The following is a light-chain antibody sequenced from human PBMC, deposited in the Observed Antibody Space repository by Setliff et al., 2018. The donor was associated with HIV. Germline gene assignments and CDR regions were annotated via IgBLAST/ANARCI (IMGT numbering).Light chain of an antibody. CDR2: EVT. V-gene: IGLV2-23*02. CDR1: SSGVGGYNL. Sequence: QSALTQPASVSGSPGQSITISCTGASSGVGGYNLVSWYQQHPGKAPRLMIYEVTKRPSGVSNRFSGSKSGNTASLTISGLQAEDEADYFCCSYAGPSTLEVVFGGGTKVTVL. CDR3: CSYAGPSTLEVV. J-gene: IGLJ2*01.